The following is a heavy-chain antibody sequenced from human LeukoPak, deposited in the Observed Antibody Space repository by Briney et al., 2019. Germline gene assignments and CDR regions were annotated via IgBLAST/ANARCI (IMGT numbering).Heavy chain of an antibody. CDR2: ISGSADST. J-gene: IGHJ3*02. CDR1: GFSFSSYA. CDR3: AKSGSYHSFDM. Sequence: PGGSLRLSCAASGFSFSSYAVSWVRQAPGKGLEWVALISGSADSTYYADSVKGRFTISRDNSKNTLYLQMNNLRAEDTAVYYCAKSGSYHSFDMWGQGTMVTISS. D-gene: IGHD3-16*02. V-gene: IGHV3-23*01.